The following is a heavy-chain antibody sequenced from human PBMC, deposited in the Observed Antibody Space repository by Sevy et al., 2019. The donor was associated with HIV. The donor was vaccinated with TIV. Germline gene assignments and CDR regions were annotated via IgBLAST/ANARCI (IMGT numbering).Heavy chain of an antibody. CDR1: GFDFFNAW. V-gene: IGHV3-15*07. Sequence: GGSLRLSCAASGFDFFNAWMNWVRQAPGKGLEWVGRIRSKTDGETTDFAAPVKGRFTISRDDSKNTLFLQMNSLKIEDTAVYYANTDPYISSHWGLGTLVSGSS. CDR3: NTDPYISSH. D-gene: IGHD3-3*02. J-gene: IGHJ1*01. CDR2: IRSKTDGETT.